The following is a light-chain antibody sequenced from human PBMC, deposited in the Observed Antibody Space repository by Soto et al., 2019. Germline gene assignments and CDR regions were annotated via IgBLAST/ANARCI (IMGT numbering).Light chain of an antibody. V-gene: IGKV1-5*03. CDR3: QQYNSYSPT. CDR1: QSISSW. CDR2: KAS. Sequence: IQMTQSPSTLSASVGARVTITCRASQSISSWLAWYQQKPGKAPNLLIYKASSLESGVPSRFSGSGSGTEFTLTISSLQPDDFATYYCQQYNSYSPTFGQGTKVDIK. J-gene: IGKJ1*01.